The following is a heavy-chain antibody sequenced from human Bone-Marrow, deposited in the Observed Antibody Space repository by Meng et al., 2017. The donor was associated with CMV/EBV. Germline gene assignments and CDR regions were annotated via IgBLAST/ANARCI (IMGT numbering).Heavy chain of an antibody. Sequence: GGSLRLSCAASGFTFSSYSMNWVRQAPGKGLEWVSSISSSSYIYYADSVKGRFTISRDNTKNSLYLQMNRLRVEDTAVYYCARDRVPEPPLEWPQLWGADFWGEGTLVTVSS. D-gene: IGHD3-3*01. CDR1: GFTFSSYS. V-gene: IGHV3-21*01. CDR2: ISSSSYI. CDR3: ARDRVPEPPLEWPQLWGADF. J-gene: IGHJ4*02.